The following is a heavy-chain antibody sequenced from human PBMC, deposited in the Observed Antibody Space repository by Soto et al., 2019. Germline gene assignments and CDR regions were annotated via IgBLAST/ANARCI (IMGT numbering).Heavy chain of an antibody. V-gene: IGHV4-59*01. CDR3: ASAAAAAGGFDY. Sequence: SETLSLTCTVSGGSISSYYWSWIRQPPGKGLEWIGYIYYSGSTNYNPSLKSRVTISVDTSKNQFSLKLSSVTAADTAVSYCASAAAAAGGFDYWGQGTLVTVSS. D-gene: IGHD6-13*01. J-gene: IGHJ4*02. CDR1: GGSISSYY. CDR2: IYYSGST.